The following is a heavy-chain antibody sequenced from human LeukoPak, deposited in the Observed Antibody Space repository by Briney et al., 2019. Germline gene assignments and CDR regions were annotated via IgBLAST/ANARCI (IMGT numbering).Heavy chain of an antibody. CDR3: ARSPTYYYMDV. J-gene: IGHJ6*03. Sequence: GESLRLSCAASGFTFSNYVIHWVRQAPGKGLDWLAVISYDGTNKYYAESVKGRFTISGDHSKSTVDLQMDSLGGADTAVYYCARSPTYYYMDVWGKGTTVTVSS. V-gene: IGHV3-30-3*01. CDR2: ISYDGTNK. CDR1: GFTFSNYV.